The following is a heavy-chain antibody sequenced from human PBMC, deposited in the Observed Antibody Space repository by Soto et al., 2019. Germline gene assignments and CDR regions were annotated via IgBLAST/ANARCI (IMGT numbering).Heavy chain of an antibody. CDR1: GGSVSSGSYY. J-gene: IGHJ6*02. D-gene: IGHD3-3*01. CDR2: IYYSGST. CDR3: ARALRFLEWLLPHSYYYYYGMDV. Sequence: SETLSLTCTDSGGSVSSGSYYWSWIRQPPGKGLEWIGYIYYSGSTNYNPSLKSRVTISVDTSKNQFSLKLSSVTAADTAVYYCARALRFLEWLLPHSYYYYYGMDVWGQGTTVTVSS. V-gene: IGHV4-61*01.